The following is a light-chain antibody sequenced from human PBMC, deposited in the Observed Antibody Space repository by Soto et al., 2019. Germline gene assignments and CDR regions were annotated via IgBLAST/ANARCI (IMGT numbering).Light chain of an antibody. Sequence: QPVLTQPPSVSGAPGQRVTISCTGSSSNIGAGHDVHWYQQLPGTAPKLLIYANNNRPSGVPDRFSGSRSGTSASLAIAGLQAEDEADYYCQSYDSSLSGSNVFGTGTKLTVL. CDR2: ANN. CDR1: SSNIGAGHD. CDR3: QSYDSSLSGSNV. J-gene: IGLJ1*01. V-gene: IGLV1-40*01.